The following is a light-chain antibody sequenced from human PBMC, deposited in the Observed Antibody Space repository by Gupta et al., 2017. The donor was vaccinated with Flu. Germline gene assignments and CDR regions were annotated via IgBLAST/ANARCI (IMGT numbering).Light chain of an antibody. V-gene: IGKV3-15*01. Sequence: EIVMTQSPATLSVSPGERATLSCRASQSVSSNLAWYQQKPGQAPRLLIYHASTTSTGIPARFSGSGSGTDFTLTISSLQSEDSAVYYCQQYNNWPPLYTFGQGTKLEIK. CDR2: HAS. J-gene: IGKJ2*01. CDR1: QSVSSN. CDR3: QQYNNWPPLYT.